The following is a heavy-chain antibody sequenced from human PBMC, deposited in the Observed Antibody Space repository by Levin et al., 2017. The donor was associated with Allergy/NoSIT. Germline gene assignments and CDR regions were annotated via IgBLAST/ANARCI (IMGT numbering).Heavy chain of an antibody. D-gene: IGHD3-10*01. CDR1: EFSFSDYG. CDR3: AKYRYSGSGSYSSRPMDV. J-gene: IGHJ6*02. Sequence: LSLTCAASEFSFSDYGMHWVRQAPGEGLEWVAVISYDGGDKYYADSVKGRFTISRDNSKNTLYLQMNTLRAEDTAVYYCAKYRYSGSGSYSSRPMDVWGQGTTVTVSS. CDR2: ISYDGGDK. V-gene: IGHV3-30*18.